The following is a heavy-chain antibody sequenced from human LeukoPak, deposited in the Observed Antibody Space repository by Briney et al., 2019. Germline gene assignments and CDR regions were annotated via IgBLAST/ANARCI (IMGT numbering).Heavy chain of an antibody. J-gene: IGHJ6*03. D-gene: IGHD2-2*01. V-gene: IGHV3-48*03. CDR2: MRSSCSTI. CDR3: ARFPRRPYCSSTSCYDRLNYFYYYMDV. CDR1: GLTLSSYE. Sequence: GGSLRLSCAASGLTLSSYEVNRARQAPGKGAEWVSYMRSSCSTIHYAESVRGRGTISRDNAKNSLYLQMNSRRPEDAAVYCCARFPRRPYCSSTSCYDRLNYFYYYMDVSGKGTTVTISS.